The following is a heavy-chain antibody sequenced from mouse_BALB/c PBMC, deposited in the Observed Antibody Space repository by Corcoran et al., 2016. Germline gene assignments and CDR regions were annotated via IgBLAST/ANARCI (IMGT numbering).Heavy chain of an antibody. J-gene: IGHJ4*01. Sequence: EVLLQQSGPELVKPGASVKIPCKASGYTFTDYNMDWVKQSHGKSLEWIGDINPNNGGTIYNQKFKGKATLTVDKSSSTAYMELRSLTSEDTAVYYCARYNGSYYAMDYWGQGTSVTVSS. CDR1: GYTFTDYN. CDR2: INPNNGGT. D-gene: IGHD1-1*01. CDR3: ARYNGSYYAMDY. V-gene: IGHV1-18*01.